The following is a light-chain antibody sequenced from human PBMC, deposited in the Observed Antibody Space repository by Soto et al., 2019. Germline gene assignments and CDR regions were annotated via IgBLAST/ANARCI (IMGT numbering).Light chain of an antibody. CDR1: QRISSN. J-gene: IGKJ1*01. Sequence: VVMTQSPSTLSVSPGERATLSCRASQRISSNLAWYQQRPGQAPRLLIYGASTRAPGIPARFSGSGSETEFTLTISSLQSEDFAVYYCQHYNNWPPWTFGQGTKVDIK. V-gene: IGKV3-15*01. CDR3: QHYNNWPPWT. CDR2: GAS.